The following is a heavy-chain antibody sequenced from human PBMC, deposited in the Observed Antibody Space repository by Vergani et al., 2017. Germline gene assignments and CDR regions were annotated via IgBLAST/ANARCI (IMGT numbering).Heavy chain of an antibody. J-gene: IGHJ6*02. CDR1: GGSISSSSYY. CDR2: IYYSGST. Sequence: QLQLQESGPGLVKPSETLSLTCTVSGGSISSSSYYWGWIRQPPGKGLEWIGSIYYSGSTYYNPSLKSRVTISVDTSKNQFSLKLSSVTAADTAVYYCARLFLGYCSGGSCLYGMDVWGQGTTVTVSS. CDR3: ARLFLGYCSGGSCLYGMDV. D-gene: IGHD2-15*01. V-gene: IGHV4-39*01.